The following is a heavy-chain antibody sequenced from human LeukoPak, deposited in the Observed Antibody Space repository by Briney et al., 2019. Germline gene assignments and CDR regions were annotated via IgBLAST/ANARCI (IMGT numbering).Heavy chain of an antibody. CDR3: ARQSDYGDYWYDY. CDR1: GGSISSYY. CDR2: IYYSGST. V-gene: IGHV4-59*08. J-gene: IGHJ4*02. D-gene: IGHD4-17*01. Sequence: PSETLSLACTVSGGSISSYYWSWIRQPPGKGLEWIGYIYYSGSTNYNPSLKSRVTISVDTSKNQFSLKLSSVTAADTAVYYCARQSDYGDYWYDYWGQGTLVTVSS.